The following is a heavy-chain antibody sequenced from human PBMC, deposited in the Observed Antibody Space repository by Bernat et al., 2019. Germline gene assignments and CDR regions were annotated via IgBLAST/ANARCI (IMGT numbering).Heavy chain of an antibody. D-gene: IGHD4-17*01. CDR1: GGSISSSSYY. Sequence: QLQLQESGPGLVKPSETLSLTCTVSGGSISSSSYYWGWIRQPPGKGLEWIGSIYYSGSTYYNPSLKSRVTISVDTSKNQFSLKLSSVTAADTAVYYCARHMGDYISVGWFDPWGQGTLVTVSS. V-gene: IGHV4-39*01. CDR2: IYYSGST. CDR3: ARHMGDYISVGWFDP. J-gene: IGHJ5*02.